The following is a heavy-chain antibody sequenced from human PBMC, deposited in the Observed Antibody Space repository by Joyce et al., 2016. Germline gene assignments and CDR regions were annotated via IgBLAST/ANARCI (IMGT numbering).Heavy chain of an antibody. V-gene: IGHV3-21*02. CDR3: ARGGLVYDYSMDV. CDR1: GFVFSTSS. J-gene: IGHJ6*02. D-gene: IGHD2-21*01. Sequence: EVQLVESGGGLVKPGGSLKISCAASGFVFSTSSMSWFRQAPGKGLEWVSAISGDRRFIFHADSVRGRFTVSRDNAENSLYLQMKSLRVEDTAVYFCARGGLVYDYSMDVWGQGTTVIVSS. CDR2: ISGDRRFI.